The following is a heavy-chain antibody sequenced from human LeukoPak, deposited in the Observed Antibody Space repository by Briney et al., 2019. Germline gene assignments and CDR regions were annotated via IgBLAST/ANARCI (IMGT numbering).Heavy chain of an antibody. CDR3: AREYYDILTGYPADAFDI. V-gene: IGHV3-30*01. J-gene: IGHJ3*02. D-gene: IGHD3-9*01. CDR2: ISYDGSNK. CDR1: GFTFSSYA. Sequence: GGSLRLSCAASGFTFSSYAMHWVRQAPGKGLEWVAVISYDGSNKYYADSVKGRFTISRDNSKNTLYLQMNSLRAEDTAVYYCAREYYDILTGYPADAFDIWGQGTTVTVSS.